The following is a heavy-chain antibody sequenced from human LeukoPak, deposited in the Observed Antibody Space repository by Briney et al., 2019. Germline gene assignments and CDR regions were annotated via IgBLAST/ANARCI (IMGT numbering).Heavy chain of an antibody. Sequence: GGSLRLSCAASGFTFSSYSMNWVRQAPGKGLEWVSSISSSSSYIYSADSVKGRFTISRDNAKNSLYLQMNSLRAEDTAVYYCARDSITTYGGGWFDPWGQGTLVTVSS. J-gene: IGHJ5*02. CDR3: ARDSITTYGGGWFDP. CDR2: ISSSSSYI. D-gene: IGHD3-16*01. V-gene: IGHV3-21*01. CDR1: GFTFSSYS.